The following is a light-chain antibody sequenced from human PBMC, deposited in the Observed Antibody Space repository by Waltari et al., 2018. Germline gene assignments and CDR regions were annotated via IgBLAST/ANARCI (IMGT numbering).Light chain of an antibody. J-gene: IGLJ1*01. Sequence: QSALTQPASVSGSPGQSIPIPCTGPSSDGGIFNLVSWYQQHPCKVPKLIIYEVSKRPSGVSNHFSGSKSGNTASLTISGLRAEDEADYYCCSYAGSRTYVLGTGTKVTVL. CDR3: CSYAGSRTYV. CDR2: EVS. V-gene: IGLV2-23*02. CDR1: SSDGGIFNL.